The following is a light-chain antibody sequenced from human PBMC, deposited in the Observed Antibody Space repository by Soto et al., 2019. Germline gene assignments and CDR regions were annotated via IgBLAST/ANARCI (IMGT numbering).Light chain of an antibody. CDR1: SSNIGAGYD. Sequence: QSVLTQPPSVSGAPGQRVTISCTGSSSNIGAGYDVHWYQQLPGTAPKLLIYGNSNRPSGVPDRFSGSKSGTSASLAITGLQAEDEADYYCPSSDSSLSGYVVFGGGTKLTVL. V-gene: IGLV1-40*01. CDR3: PSSDSSLSGYVV. J-gene: IGLJ2*01. CDR2: GNS.